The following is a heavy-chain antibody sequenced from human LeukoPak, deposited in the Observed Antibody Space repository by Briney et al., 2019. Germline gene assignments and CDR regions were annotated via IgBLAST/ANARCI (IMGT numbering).Heavy chain of an antibody. V-gene: IGHV4-34*01. CDR3: ARGIAVAGPLDAFDI. Sequence: SETLSLTCAVYGGSFSGYYWSWIRQPPGKGLEWIGEINHSGSTNYNPSLKSRVTISVDTSKNQFSLKLSSVTAADTAVYYCARGIAVAGPLDAFDIWGQGTMVTVSS. CDR1: GGSFSGYY. D-gene: IGHD6-19*01. J-gene: IGHJ3*02. CDR2: INHSGST.